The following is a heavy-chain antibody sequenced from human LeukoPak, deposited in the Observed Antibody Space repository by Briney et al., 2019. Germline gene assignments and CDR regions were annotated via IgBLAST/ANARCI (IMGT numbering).Heavy chain of an antibody. CDR3: ARDRFDWLPSLIDY. CDR1: GFTFSSYG. Sequence: GGSLRLSCAASGFTFSSYGMHWVRQAPGKGLEWVAFIRYDGSNKYYADSVKGRFTISRDNSKNTLYLQMNSLRAEDTAVYYCARDRFDWLPSLIDYWGQGTLVTVSS. CDR2: IRYDGSNK. V-gene: IGHV3-30*02. J-gene: IGHJ4*02. D-gene: IGHD3-9*01.